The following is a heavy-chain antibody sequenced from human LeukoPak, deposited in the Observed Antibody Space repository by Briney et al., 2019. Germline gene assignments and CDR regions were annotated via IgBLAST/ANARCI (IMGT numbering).Heavy chain of an antibody. CDR3: AKVYTYSSGWDFDY. CDR1: GFSFDDYA. J-gene: IGHJ4*02. Sequence: GRSLRLSCAASGFSFDDYAMRWVRQAPGKGLEWVSGINWNSGRIGYADSVRGRFTISRDNAKNSLYLQMNSLRAEDTALYYCAKVYTYSSGWDFDYWGQGTLVTVSS. CDR2: INWNSGRI. V-gene: IGHV3-9*01. D-gene: IGHD6-19*01.